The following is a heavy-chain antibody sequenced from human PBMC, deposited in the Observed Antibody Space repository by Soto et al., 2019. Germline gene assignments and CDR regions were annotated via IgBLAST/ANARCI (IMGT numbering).Heavy chain of an antibody. V-gene: IGHV3-23*01. J-gene: IGHJ4*02. CDR1: GFTFSSYA. D-gene: IGHD2-15*01. Sequence: GGSLRLSCAASGFTFSSYAMSWVRQAPGKGLEWVSAISGSGGSTYYADSVKGRFTISRDNSKNTLYLQMNGLRAEDTAVYYCAKDPPVYCSGGSCSAHYFDYWGQGTLVTVSS. CDR2: ISGSGGST. CDR3: AKDPPVYCSGGSCSAHYFDY.